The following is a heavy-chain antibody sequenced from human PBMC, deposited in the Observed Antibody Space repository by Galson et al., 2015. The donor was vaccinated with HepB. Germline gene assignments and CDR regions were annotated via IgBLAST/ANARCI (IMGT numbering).Heavy chain of an antibody. Sequence: LRLSCAASGFTFTDYAMSWVRQAPGKGLEWVSDISYSGVATYNADSVKGRFTISRDNSKNAVYLQMNSLRAEDTALYYCAKDVAYWGQGTLVTVSS. CDR1: GFTFTDYA. J-gene: IGHJ4*02. CDR3: AKDVAY. CDR2: ISYSGVAT. V-gene: IGHV3-23*01.